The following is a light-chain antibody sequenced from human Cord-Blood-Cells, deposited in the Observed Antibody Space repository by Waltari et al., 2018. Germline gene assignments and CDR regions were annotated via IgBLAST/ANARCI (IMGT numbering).Light chain of an antibody. CDR1: SSGVGGYNY. V-gene: IGLV2-14*01. Sequence: QSALTQPASVSGSPGQSITISCTGTSSGVGGYNYVSWYQRHPGKAPKLMIYDVSKRPSGFSNRFSGSKSGNAASLTISGLQAEDEADYYCSSYTSSSTLVFGGGTKLTVL. CDR3: SSYTSSSTLV. J-gene: IGLJ3*02. CDR2: DVS.